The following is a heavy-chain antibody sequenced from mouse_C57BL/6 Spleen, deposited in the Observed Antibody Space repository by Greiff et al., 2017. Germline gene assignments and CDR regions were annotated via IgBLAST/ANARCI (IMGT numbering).Heavy chain of an antibody. V-gene: IGHV1-26*01. CDR1: GYTFTDYY. Sequence: EVQLQQSGPELVKPGASVKISCKASGYTFTDYYMNWVKQSPGKSLEWIGDINPNNGGTSYNQKFKGKATLTVDKSNSTAYMELRSLTSEDSAVYYCARPPYYYGSSLDYWGQGTTLTVSS. J-gene: IGHJ2*01. CDR2: INPNNGGT. D-gene: IGHD1-1*01. CDR3: ARPPYYYGSSLDY.